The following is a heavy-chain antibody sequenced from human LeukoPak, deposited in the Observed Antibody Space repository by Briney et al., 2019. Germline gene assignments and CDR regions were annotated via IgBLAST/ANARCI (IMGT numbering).Heavy chain of an antibody. V-gene: IGHV4-34*01. CDR2: INHSGST. Sequence: SETLSLTCAVYGGSFSGYYWSWIRQPPGKGLEWIGEINHSGSTNYNPSLKSRVTISVDTSKNQFSLKLSSVTAADTAVYYCARGTTGKPVVTAISAYDYWGQGTLVTVPS. CDR3: ARGTTGKPVVTAISAYDY. J-gene: IGHJ4*02. D-gene: IGHD2-21*02. CDR1: GGSFSGYY.